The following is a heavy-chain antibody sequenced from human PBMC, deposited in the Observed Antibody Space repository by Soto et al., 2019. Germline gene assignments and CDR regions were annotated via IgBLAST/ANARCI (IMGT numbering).Heavy chain of an antibody. J-gene: IGHJ6*02. CDR1: DSTINNAW. CDR2: IKKTIDGGTT. V-gene: IGHV3-15*07. Sequence: EVQLVESGGGLVKPGGSLRLSCAASDSTINNAWMNWVRQATGNGLDSVGRIKKTIDGGTTDYAATVKGRFTNSRDNSTNTPFLQMNSLKIEDMAIYYCLYNMDVWGQGTTVTVS. D-gene: IGHD3-16*01. CDR3: LYNMDV.